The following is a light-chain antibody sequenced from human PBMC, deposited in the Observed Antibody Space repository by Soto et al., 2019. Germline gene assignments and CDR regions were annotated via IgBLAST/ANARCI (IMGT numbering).Light chain of an antibody. CDR3: QQYNSYSYT. J-gene: IGKJ2*01. CDR1: QSINNW. V-gene: IGKV1-5*03. CDR2: EAS. Sequence: DFQMTQSPSTLPASVGDRVAITCRASQSINNWLAWYQQKPGKAPKLLIYEASNLQSGVPSRFSGSGSGTEFILTISSLQPDDFATYYCQQYNSYSYTFGQGTKLEIK.